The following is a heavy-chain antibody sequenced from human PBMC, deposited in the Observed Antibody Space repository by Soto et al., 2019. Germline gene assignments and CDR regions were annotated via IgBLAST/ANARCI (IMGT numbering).Heavy chain of an antibody. D-gene: IGHD3-22*01. J-gene: IGHJ4*02. V-gene: IGHV4-30-2*01. CDR1: GGCRSSGGYS. CDR3: ARWSPYYYDSSGLFDY. Sequence: TLSLSCAVSGGCRSSGGYSWSWIRQPRGKGLEWIGYIYHSGSTYYNPSLKSRVTISVDRSKNQFSLKLRSVTAADTAVYYCARWSPYYYDSSGLFDYWGQGTLVTVSS. CDR2: IYHSGST.